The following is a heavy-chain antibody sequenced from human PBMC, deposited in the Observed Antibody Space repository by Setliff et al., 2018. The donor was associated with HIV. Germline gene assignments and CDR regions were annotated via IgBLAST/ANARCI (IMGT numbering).Heavy chain of an antibody. V-gene: IGHV3-23*01. Sequence: TGGSLRLSCAASGFTFSSYAMSWVRQAPGKGLEWVSAISGSGGSTYYADSVKGRFTISRDNSKNTLYLQMNSLRAEDTAVYYCAKSRTDSSGYYYSSHWGQGTLVTVSS. CDR3: AKSRTDSSGYYYSSH. CDR2: ISGSGGST. J-gene: IGHJ4*02. D-gene: IGHD3-22*01. CDR1: GFTFSSYA.